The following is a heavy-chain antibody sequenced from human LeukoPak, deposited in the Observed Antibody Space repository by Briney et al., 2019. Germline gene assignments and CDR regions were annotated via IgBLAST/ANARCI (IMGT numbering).Heavy chain of an antibody. CDR1: GGSLSSYY. J-gene: IGHJ4*02. D-gene: IGHD3-16*01. CDR2: IYTSGGT. V-gene: IGHV4-4*09. Sequence: PSETLSLTCTASGGSLSSYYRSWIRQPPGKGLEWIGYIYTSGGTNYNPSLKSRVTISVDTSKNQFSLTLSSVTAADTAVYYCARQRGGGIWDYWRQGTLVTVCS. CDR3: ARQRGGGIWDY.